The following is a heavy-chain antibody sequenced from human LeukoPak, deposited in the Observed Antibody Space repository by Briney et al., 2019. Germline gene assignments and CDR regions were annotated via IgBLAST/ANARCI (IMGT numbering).Heavy chain of an antibody. D-gene: IGHD6-19*01. CDR1: GFTFSSYA. CDR3: ARGLQWLELAYCFDY. V-gene: IGHV3-30-3*01. CDR2: ISYDGSNK. J-gene: IGHJ4*02. Sequence: GRSLRLSCAASGFTFSSYAMHWVRQAPGKGLEWVAVISYDGSNKYYADSVKGRFTISRDNSKNTLYLQMNSLKAEDTAVYYCARGLQWLELAYCFDYWGQGTLVTVSS.